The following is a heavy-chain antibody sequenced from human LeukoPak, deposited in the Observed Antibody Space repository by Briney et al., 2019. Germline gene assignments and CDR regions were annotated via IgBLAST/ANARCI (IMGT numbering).Heavy chain of an antibody. CDR3: AKDLERIVGAPGAFDI. CDR2: ISGSGGST. V-gene: IGHV3-23*01. D-gene: IGHD1-26*01. J-gene: IGHJ3*02. Sequence: GGSLRLSCAASGFTFSSYAMSWVRQAPGKGLEWVSAISGSGGSTYYADSVKGRFTISRDNSKNTLYLQMNSLRAEDTAVYYCAKDLERIVGAPGAFDIWGQGTVVTVSS. CDR1: GFTFSSYA.